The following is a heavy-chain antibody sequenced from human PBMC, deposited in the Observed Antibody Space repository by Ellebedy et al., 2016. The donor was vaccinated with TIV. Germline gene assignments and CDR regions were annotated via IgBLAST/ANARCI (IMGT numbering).Heavy chain of an antibody. Sequence: SETLSLTCAVSGGSISSSNWWSWVRQPPGKGLEWIGEIYHSGSTNYNPSLKSRVTISVDKSKNQFSLKLSSVTAAETAVYYCASYYDSSGYYYHAVGYWGQGTLVTVSS. J-gene: IGHJ4*02. D-gene: IGHD3-22*01. CDR1: GGSISSSNW. CDR3: ASYYDSSGYYYHAVGY. V-gene: IGHV4-4*02. CDR2: IYHSGST.